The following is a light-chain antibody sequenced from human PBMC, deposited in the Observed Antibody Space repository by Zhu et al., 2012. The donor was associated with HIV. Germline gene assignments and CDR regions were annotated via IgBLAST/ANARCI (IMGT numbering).Light chain of an antibody. Sequence: DIQMTQSPSALSASVGDRVTITCRASQSIGDLLAWYLQKPGKAPNLLISEASTLESGVPSRFSGSGSGTEFTLTINNLQPDDFATYFCHQYNSYNTFGQGTKVEIK. CDR2: EAS. V-gene: IGKV1-5*03. J-gene: IGKJ2*01. CDR1: QSIGDL. CDR3: HQYNSYNT.